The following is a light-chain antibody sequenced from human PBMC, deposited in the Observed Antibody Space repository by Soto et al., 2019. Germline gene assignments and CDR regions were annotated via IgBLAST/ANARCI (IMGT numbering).Light chain of an antibody. Sequence: EIVLTQSPGTLSLSPGERATLSCRASQSVSNNYLAWYQQKPGQAPRLLIYGASNRATDIPDRFSGSGSGTDFTLTISRLEPEDFAVYYCQQYGSSPPTFGQGTKVDIK. J-gene: IGKJ1*01. V-gene: IGKV3-20*01. CDR1: QSVSNNY. CDR2: GAS. CDR3: QQYGSSPPT.